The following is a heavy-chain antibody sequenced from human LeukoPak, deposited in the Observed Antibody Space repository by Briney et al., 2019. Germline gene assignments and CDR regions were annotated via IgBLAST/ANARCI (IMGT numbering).Heavy chain of an antibody. CDR2: INHSGST. J-gene: IGHJ5*02. CDR1: GGSISSYY. D-gene: IGHD2-2*01. V-gene: IGHV4-34*01. Sequence: PSETLSLTCTVSGGSISSYYWSWIRQPAGKGLEWIGEINHSGSTNYNPSLKSRVTISVDTSKNQFSLKLSSVTAADTAVYYCARRLGLGYCSSTSCYAVPRDVNWFDPWGQGTLVTVSS. CDR3: ARRLGLGYCSSTSCYAVPRDVNWFDP.